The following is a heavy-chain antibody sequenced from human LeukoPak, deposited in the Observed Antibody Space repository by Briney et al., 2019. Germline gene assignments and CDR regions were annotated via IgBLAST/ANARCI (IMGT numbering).Heavy chain of an antibody. CDR1: GGSIGSYY. J-gene: IGHJ4*02. CDR3: ARHGGYASPLKF. CDR2: IYPSGST. V-gene: IGHV4-4*09. Sequence: SETLSLTCTVSGGSIGSYYWSWIRQPPGKGLEWIGYIYPSGSTNYNPSLESRVTISVDTSRNQFSLKLRSVTAADTAVYYCARHGGYASPLKFWGQGTLVTVSS. D-gene: IGHD2-2*01.